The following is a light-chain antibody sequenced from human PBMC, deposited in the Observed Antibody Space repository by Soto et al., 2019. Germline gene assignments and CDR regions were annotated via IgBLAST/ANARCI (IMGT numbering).Light chain of an antibody. J-gene: IGKJ1*01. CDR2: GAS. CDR3: QQYGTSPT. V-gene: IGKV3-20*01. CDR1: QSVSNNY. Sequence: EIVLTQSPGTLSLSPGERATLSCRASQSVSNNYLAWYQQKPGQAPRRLIFGASGRATGIPDRFSGSGSGTDFTLTISRLELEDFAVYYCQQYGTSPTFGQGTKVEIK.